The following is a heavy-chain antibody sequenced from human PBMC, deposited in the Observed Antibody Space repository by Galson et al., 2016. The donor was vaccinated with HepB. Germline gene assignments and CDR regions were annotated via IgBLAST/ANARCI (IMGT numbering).Heavy chain of an antibody. V-gene: IGHV3-33*01. J-gene: IGHJ4*02. CDR1: GSTFSSYG. CDR3: ARDSKLLRSFDY. D-gene: IGHD6-6*01. Sequence: SLRLSCAASGSTFSSYGMHWVRQAPGKGLEWVAVIWYDGINKDYADSVKGRFTISRDNSKNTLYLQMNSLRAEDTAVYYCARDSKLLRSFDYWGQGTLVTVSS. CDR2: IWYDGINK.